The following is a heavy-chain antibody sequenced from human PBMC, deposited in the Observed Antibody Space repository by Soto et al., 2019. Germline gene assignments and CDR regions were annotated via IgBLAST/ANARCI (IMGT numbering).Heavy chain of an antibody. V-gene: IGHV4-31*03. CDR1: GGSISSGGYY. D-gene: IGHD3-3*01. Sequence: PSETLSLTCTVSGGSISSGGYYWSWIRQHPGKGLEWIGYFYYSGSTYYNPSLKSRVNISVDTSKNQFSMKLSSVTAADTAVYYCARDREYRRYDFWSGYLNYYYGMDVWGQGTTVTVSS. CDR3: ARDREYRRYDFWSGYLNYYYGMDV. CDR2: FYYSGST. J-gene: IGHJ6*02.